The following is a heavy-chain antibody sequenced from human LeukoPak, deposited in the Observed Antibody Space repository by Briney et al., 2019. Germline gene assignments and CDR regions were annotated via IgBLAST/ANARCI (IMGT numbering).Heavy chain of an antibody. Sequence: PGGSLRLSCAASGLTFSSYAMSWVRRSPGKGLDWVSVISGSGGTTYYADSVKGQFTISRDNSKNTLYLQMNSLRAEDTAMYYCAKTSTYYYGSGLDSWGQGTLVTVSS. D-gene: IGHD3-10*01. CDR3: AKTSTYYYGSGLDS. CDR1: GLTFSSYA. J-gene: IGHJ4*02. CDR2: ISGSGGTT. V-gene: IGHV3-23*01.